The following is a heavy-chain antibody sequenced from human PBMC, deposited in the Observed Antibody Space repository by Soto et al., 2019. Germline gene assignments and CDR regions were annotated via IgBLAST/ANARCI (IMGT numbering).Heavy chain of an antibody. CDR1: GYSFTSYW. D-gene: IGHD3-3*01. J-gene: IGHJ3*02. V-gene: IGHV5-51*01. Sequence: GESLKISCKGSGYSFTSYWIGWVRQMPGKGLEWMGIIYPGDSDTRYSPSFQGQVTISADKSISTAYLQWSSLKASDTAMYYCAREREYYDFWSGYYDAFDIWGQGTMVTVSS. CDR2: IYPGDSDT. CDR3: AREREYYDFWSGYYDAFDI.